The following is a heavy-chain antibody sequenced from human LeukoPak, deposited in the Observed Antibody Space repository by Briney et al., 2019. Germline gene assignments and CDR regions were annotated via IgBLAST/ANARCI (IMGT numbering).Heavy chain of an antibody. CDR2: ISGSGDST. CDR1: GFTFSSYA. CDR3: AKVRYYDSSGYSRGFDY. J-gene: IGHJ4*02. D-gene: IGHD3-22*01. Sequence: PGGSLRLSCAASGFTFSSYAMNWVRQAPGKGLEWVSLISGSGDSTYYADSVKGRFIISRDNSKNTLYLQMNSLRAEDTAVYYCAKVRYYDSSGYSRGFDYWGQGTLVTVSS. V-gene: IGHV3-23*01.